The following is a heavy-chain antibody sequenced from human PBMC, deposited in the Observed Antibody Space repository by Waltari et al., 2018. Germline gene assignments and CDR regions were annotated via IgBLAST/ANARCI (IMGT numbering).Heavy chain of an antibody. CDR3: ARAPRGVTTFDY. Sequence: QVQLQESGPGLVKPSETLSLTCAVSGYSISSGYYWGWIRQPPGKGLEWIGSIYHRGSTYYNPSLKSRVTISVDTSKNQFSRKLSSVTAADTAVYYCARAPRGVTTFDYWGQGTLVTVSS. CDR2: IYHRGST. V-gene: IGHV4-38-2*01. D-gene: IGHD4-17*01. J-gene: IGHJ4*02. CDR1: GYSISSGYY.